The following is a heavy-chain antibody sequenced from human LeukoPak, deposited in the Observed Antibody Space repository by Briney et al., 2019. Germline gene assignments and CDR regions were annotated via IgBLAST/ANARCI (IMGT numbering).Heavy chain of an antibody. CDR2: ISSSSSTI. CDR3: PREGSNYELDP. CDR1: GFTFSSYS. V-gene: IGHV3-48*01. Sequence: PGGSLRLSCAASGFTFSSYSMNWVRQAPGKGLEWVSYISSSSSTIYYADSVSRRFTISRANAKNSLYLQMNSLSAETTAEYFCPREGSNYELDPCGQGSLVTVSS. J-gene: IGHJ5*02. D-gene: IGHD4-11*01.